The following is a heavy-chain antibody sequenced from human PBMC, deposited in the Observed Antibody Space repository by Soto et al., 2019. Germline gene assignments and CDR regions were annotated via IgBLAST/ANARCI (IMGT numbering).Heavy chain of an antibody. Sequence: GGSLRLSCAASGFTFSNSLMHWVRQVSGKGLEWVSRINADGTSTSYADSVKGRFTISRDNAKNTLYLHVNSLRAEETAVYYCVKVLARGVGVPRFYFDSWGQGAMVTV. V-gene: IGHV3-74*01. CDR2: INADGTST. CDR3: VKVLARGVGVPRFYFDS. J-gene: IGHJ4*02. D-gene: IGHD2-2*01. CDR1: GFTFSNSL.